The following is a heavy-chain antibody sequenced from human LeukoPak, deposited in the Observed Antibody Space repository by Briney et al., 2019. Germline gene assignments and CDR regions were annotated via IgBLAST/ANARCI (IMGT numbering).Heavy chain of an antibody. J-gene: IGHJ5*02. D-gene: IGHD6-19*01. CDR1: GSTFSNYA. CDR3: AKKAGSGWFWFDP. V-gene: IGHV3-23*01. CDR2: ISGNGGST. Sequence: PGGSLRLSCAASGSTFSNYAMNWVRQAPGKGLEWVSGISGNGGSTYYADSVKGRFTISRDNSKNTLYLQMKSLRAEDTAVYYCAKKAGSGWFWFDPWGQGTLVTVSS.